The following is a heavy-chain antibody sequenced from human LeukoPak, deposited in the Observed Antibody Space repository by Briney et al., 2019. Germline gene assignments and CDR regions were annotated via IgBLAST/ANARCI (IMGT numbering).Heavy chain of an antibody. V-gene: IGHV3-53*01. D-gene: IGHD5-12*01. Sequence: PGGSLRLSCAASGFTVTSNYMTWVRQAPGKGLEWVSVISSGGNTYYADSVKGRFTISRDNSKNTVYLQMSGLRAEDTAVCYCAREVRGYYFDYWGQGTLVTASS. CDR2: ISSGGNT. CDR3: AREVRGYYFDY. CDR1: GFTVTSNY. J-gene: IGHJ4*02.